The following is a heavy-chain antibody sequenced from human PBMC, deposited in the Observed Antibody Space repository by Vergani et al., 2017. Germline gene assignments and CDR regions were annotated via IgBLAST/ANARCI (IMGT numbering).Heavy chain of an antibody. CDR1: GGTFSSYA. CDR3: ARAYYYDSSGYRNYYYYMDV. Sequence: QVQLVQSGAEVKKLGSSVKVSCKASGGTFSSYAISWVRQAPGQGLEWMGGIIPIFGTANYAQKFQGRVTITADKSTSTAYMELSSLRSEDTAVYYCARAYYYDSSGYRNYYYYMDVWGKGTTVTVSS. CDR2: IIPIFGTA. V-gene: IGHV1-69*06. J-gene: IGHJ6*03. D-gene: IGHD3-22*01.